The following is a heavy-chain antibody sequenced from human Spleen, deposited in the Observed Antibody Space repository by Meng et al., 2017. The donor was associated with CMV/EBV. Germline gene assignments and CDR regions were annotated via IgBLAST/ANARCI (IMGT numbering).Heavy chain of an antibody. J-gene: IGHJ4*02. CDR2: ISWNSGSI. Sequence: SLKISCAASGFTFDDYAMHWVRQAPGKGLEWVSGISWNSGSIGYADSVKGRFTISRDNAKNSLYLQMNSLRTEDTALFYCAKDIGGHYDFWSGGLDYWGQGTLVTVSS. CDR3: AKDIGGHYDFWSGGLDY. D-gene: IGHD3-3*01. CDR1: GFTFDDYA. V-gene: IGHV3-9*01.